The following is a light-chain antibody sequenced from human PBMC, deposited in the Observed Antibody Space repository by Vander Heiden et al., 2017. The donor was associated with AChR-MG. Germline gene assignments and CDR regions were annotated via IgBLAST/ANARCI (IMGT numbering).Light chain of an antibody. CDR2: GAS. CDR1: QSVSSSY. CDR3: QQYGSSPPLT. J-gene: IGKJ4*01. Sequence: IVLAQSPSTLSLSPGERATLSCRASQSVSSSYLAWYQQKPGQAPRLLIYGASSRATGIPDRFSGSGSGTDFILTISRLEPEDFAVYYCQQYGSSPPLTFGGGTKVEIK. V-gene: IGKV3-20*01.